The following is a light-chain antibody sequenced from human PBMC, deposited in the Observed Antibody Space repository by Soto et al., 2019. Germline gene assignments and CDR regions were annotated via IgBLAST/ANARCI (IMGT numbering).Light chain of an antibody. CDR2: SNN. V-gene: IGLV1-44*01. Sequence: QSVLTQPPSASGTPGQRVTISCSGSSSNIGSNTVNWYQQLPGTAPKLLIYSNNQRPSVVPARFSGSKSGTSASLAISGRQSEDEADYYCAAWDDSLNGPVFGGGTKLTVL. CDR1: SSNIGSNT. CDR3: AAWDDSLNGPV. J-gene: IGLJ2*01.